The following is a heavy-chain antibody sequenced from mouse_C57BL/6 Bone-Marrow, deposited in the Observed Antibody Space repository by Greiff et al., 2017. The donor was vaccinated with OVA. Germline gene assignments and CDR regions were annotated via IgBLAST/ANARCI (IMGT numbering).Heavy chain of an antibody. CDR1: GYAFSSSW. CDR3: ARGGSNSDIDY. D-gene: IGHD2-5*01. Sequence: VKLQESGPELVKPGASVKISCKASGYAFSSSWMNWVKQRPGKGLEWIGRIYPGDGDTNYNGKFKGKATLTADKSSSTAYMQLSSLTSEDSAVYFCARGGSNSDIDYWGQGTSVTVSS. CDR2: IYPGDGDT. J-gene: IGHJ4*01. V-gene: IGHV1-82*01.